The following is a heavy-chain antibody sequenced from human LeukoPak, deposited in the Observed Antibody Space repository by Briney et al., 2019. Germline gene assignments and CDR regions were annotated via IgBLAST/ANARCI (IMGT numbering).Heavy chain of an antibody. J-gene: IGHJ4*02. CDR1: GYTFIAYY. Sequence: AASVKVSCKASGYTFIAYYIHWVRQAPGQGLEWMGWINPKSGGTNYAQKFQGRVTMTRDTSITTAYMELSRPRLDDTAIYYCARGGAYGSESYSFDYWGQGTLVTVSS. V-gene: IGHV1-2*02. D-gene: IGHD3-10*01. CDR2: INPKSGGT. CDR3: ARGGAYGSESYSFDY.